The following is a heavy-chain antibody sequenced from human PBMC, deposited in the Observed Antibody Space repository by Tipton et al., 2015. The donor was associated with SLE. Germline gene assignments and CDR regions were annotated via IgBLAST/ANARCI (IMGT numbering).Heavy chain of an antibody. Sequence: TLSLTCAVSGVSISSSNWWSWVRQVPGKGLEWIGEIHHSGTTYYNPSLKSRVTISVDTSKNQFSLKLSSVTAADTAVYYCARAEGSWDAFDIWGQGTMVTVSS. D-gene: IGHD2-15*01. CDR3: ARAEGSWDAFDI. V-gene: IGHV4-4*02. CDR1: GVSISSSNW. CDR2: IHHSGTT. J-gene: IGHJ3*02.